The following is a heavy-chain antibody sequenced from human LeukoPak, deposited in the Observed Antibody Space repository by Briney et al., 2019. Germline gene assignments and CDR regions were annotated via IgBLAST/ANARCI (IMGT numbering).Heavy chain of an antibody. CDR2: ISGSGGST. CDR1: GSYA. Sequence: GGSLRLSCAASGSYAMSWVRQAPGKGLEWVSAISGSGGSTYYADSVKGRFTISRDNSKNTLYLQMNSLRAEDTAVYYCARDRDNVAGTRGYFDYWGQGTLVTVS. J-gene: IGHJ4*02. V-gene: IGHV3-23*01. CDR3: ARDRDNVAGTRGYFDY. D-gene: IGHD6-19*01.